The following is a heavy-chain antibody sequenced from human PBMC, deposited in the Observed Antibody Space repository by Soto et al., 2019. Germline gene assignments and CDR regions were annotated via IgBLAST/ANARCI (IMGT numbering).Heavy chain of an antibody. D-gene: IGHD3-22*01. CDR1: GYTFNISG. V-gene: IGHV1-18*01. CDR3: ARDRVPKSSGFFPFDY. Sequence: QIQLVQSGAEVKKPGASVKVSCKASGYTFNISGINWVRQAPGQGLEWMGWISAFNGKTNYAQNVQGRVTMTTDTAPSTAYVELRSVRSDDTAVYYCARDRVPKSSGFFPFDYWGHGTLVTVSS. CDR2: ISAFNGKT. J-gene: IGHJ4*01.